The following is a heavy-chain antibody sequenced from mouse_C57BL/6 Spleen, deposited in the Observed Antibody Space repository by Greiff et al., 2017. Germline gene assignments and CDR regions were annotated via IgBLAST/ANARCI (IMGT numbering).Heavy chain of an antibody. CDR3: TSYDPTGWFAY. J-gene: IGHJ3*01. D-gene: IGHD2-3*01. Sequence: QVQLKESGAELVRPGASVTLSCKASGYTFTDYEMHWVKQTPVHGLEWIGAIDPETGGTAYNQKFKGKAILTADKSSSTAYMELRSLTSEDSAVYYCTSYDPTGWFAYWGQGTLVTVSA. V-gene: IGHV1-15*01. CDR1: GYTFTDYE. CDR2: IDPETGGT.